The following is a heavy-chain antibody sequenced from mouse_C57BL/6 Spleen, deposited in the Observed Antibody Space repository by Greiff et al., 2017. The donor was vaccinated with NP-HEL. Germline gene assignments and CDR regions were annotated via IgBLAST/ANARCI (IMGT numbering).Heavy chain of an antibody. CDR3: ARTGYSNSPFDY. Sequence: VQLVESGAELARPGASVKLSCKASGYTFTSYGISWVKQRTGQGLEWIGEIYPRSGNTYYNEKFKGKATLTADKSSSTAYMELRSLTSEDSAVYFCARTGYSNSPFDYWGQGTTLTVSS. V-gene: IGHV1-81*01. J-gene: IGHJ2*01. CDR1: GYTFTSYG. CDR2: IYPRSGNT. D-gene: IGHD2-5*01.